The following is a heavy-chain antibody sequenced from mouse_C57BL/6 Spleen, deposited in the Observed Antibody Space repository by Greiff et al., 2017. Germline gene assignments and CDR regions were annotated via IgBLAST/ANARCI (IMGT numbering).Heavy chain of an antibody. CDR2: IDPENGDT. CDR1: GFNIKDDY. V-gene: IGHV14-4*01. D-gene: IGHD1-1*01. CDR3: TTGLRNYAMDY. J-gene: IGHJ4*01. Sequence: EVKVVESGAELVRPGASVKLSCTASGFNIKDDYMHWVKQRPEQGLEWIGWIDPENGDTEYASKFQGKATITADTSSNTAYLQLSSLTSEDTAVYYCTTGLRNYAMDYWGQGTSVTVSS.